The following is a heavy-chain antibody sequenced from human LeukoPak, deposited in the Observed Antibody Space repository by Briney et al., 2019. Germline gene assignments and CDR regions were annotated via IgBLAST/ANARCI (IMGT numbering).Heavy chain of an antibody. CDR3: ARAPTSSITIFGVVPDWFDP. Sequence: SVKVSCKASGGTFSSYAISWVRQATGQGLEWMGGIIPIFGTANYAQKFQGRVTITADESTSTAYMELSSLRSEDTAVYYCARAPTSSITIFGVVPDWFDPWGQGTLVTVSS. V-gene: IGHV1-69*13. J-gene: IGHJ5*02. CDR1: GGTFSSYA. CDR2: IIPIFGTA. D-gene: IGHD3-3*01.